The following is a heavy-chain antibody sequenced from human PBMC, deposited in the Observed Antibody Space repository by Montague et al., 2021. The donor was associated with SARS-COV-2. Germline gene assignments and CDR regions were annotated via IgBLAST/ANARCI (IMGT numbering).Heavy chain of an antibody. CDR2: IYYSGST. CDR3: ARLLRSDFYGSGVGY. V-gene: IGHV4-39*01. CDR1: GGSISSSSYY. Sequence: SETLSLTCTVSGGSISSSSYYWGLIRQPPGKVPEWIGSIYYSGSTYYNPSLKRRVTIFVDTSKNQSFLKMSSATAADTAVYYCARLLRSDFYGSGVGYRGQGTLVTVSA. J-gene: IGHJ4*02. D-gene: IGHD3-10*01.